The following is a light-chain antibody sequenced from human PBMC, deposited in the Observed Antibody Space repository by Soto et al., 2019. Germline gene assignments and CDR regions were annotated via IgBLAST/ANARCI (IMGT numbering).Light chain of an antibody. J-gene: IGKJ3*01. CDR3: QQRSNWPPEVT. CDR1: QSVRSS. Sequence: EIVLTQSPDILSLSPGERATLSCRASQSVRSSLAWYQQKPGQAPRLLIYDASNRATGIPARFSGSGSGTAFTLTITSLEPEDDAVYYCQQRSNWPPEVTYGPGNKVDIK. CDR2: DAS. V-gene: IGKV3-11*01.